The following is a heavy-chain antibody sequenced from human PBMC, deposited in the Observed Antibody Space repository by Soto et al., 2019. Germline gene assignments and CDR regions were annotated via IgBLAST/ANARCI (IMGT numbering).Heavy chain of an antibody. V-gene: IGHV3-21*01. D-gene: IGHD6-6*01. Sequence: GGSLRLSCAASAFTFSSYSMNWVRQAPGKGLEWVSSISSSTSYIYYADSVQGRFTISRDNAKYTLSLQMNSLRPEDTAVYYCAIMSILARYYGLDVWGQGTTVTVSS. CDR1: AFTFSSYS. J-gene: IGHJ6*02. CDR3: AIMSILARYYGLDV. CDR2: ISSSTSYI.